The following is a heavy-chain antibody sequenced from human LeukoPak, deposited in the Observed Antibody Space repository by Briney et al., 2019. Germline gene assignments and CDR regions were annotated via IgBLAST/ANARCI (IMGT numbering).Heavy chain of an antibody. D-gene: IGHD6-13*01. CDR2: IYYSGST. CDR3: ARSRSSWELYYFDY. CDR1: GGSLSDYY. J-gene: IGHJ4*02. V-gene: IGHV4-59*08. Sequence: SETLSLTCAVYGGSLSDYYWSWIRQPPGKGLEWIGYIYYSGSTNYNPSLKSRVTISVDTSKNQFSLKLSSVTAADTAVYYCARSRSSWELYYFDYWGQGTLVTVSS.